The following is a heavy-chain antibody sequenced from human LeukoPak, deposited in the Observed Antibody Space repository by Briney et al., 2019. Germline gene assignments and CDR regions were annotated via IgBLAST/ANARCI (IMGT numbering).Heavy chain of an antibody. CDR2: ISSSGSTI. CDR1: GFTFSDYY. Sequence: TAGGSLRLSCAASGFTFSDYYMSWIRQAPAKGLEWVSYISSSGSTIYYADSVKGPFTIYRDNAKKSLYLQMNSLRAEDTAVYYCARGGKTAILDWGQGTLVTVSS. V-gene: IGHV3-11*01. D-gene: IGHD2/OR15-2a*01. CDR3: ARGGKTAILD. J-gene: IGHJ4*02.